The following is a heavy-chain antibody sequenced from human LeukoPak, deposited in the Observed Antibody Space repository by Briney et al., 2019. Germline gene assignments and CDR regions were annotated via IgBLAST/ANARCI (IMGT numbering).Heavy chain of an antibody. V-gene: IGHV4-30-2*01. D-gene: IGHD6-19*01. CDR2: IYHSGST. CDR3: ARDSMRAVAGTGYYYMDV. CDR1: GGSISSGGYY. Sequence: PSETLSLTCTVSGGSISSGGYYWSWIRQPPGKGLEWIGYIYHSGSTYYNPSLKSRVTISVDRSKNQFSLKLSSVTAADTAVYYCARDSMRAVAGTGYYYMDVWGKGTTVTVSS. J-gene: IGHJ6*03.